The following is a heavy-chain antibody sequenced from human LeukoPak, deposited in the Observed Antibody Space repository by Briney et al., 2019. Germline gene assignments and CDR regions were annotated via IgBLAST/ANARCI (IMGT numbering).Heavy chain of an antibody. J-gene: IGHJ6*02. Sequence: PGGSLRLSCAASGFTFSGSYMHWVRQAPGKGLKWVAVTWHDGSIESYADSVKGRFTVSRDNSKTTLYLQMNSLRAEDTAVYYCATGPLNDYGMGDWGQGTTVTVSS. CDR1: GFTFSGSY. CDR2: TWHDGSIE. V-gene: IGHV3-33*03. CDR3: ATGPLNDYGMGD.